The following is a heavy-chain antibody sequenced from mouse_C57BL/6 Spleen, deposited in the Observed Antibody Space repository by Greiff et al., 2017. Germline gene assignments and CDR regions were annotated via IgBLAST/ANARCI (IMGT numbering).Heavy chain of an antibody. J-gene: IGHJ2*01. CDR2: IYPGDGDT. D-gene: IGHD4-1*01. V-gene: IGHV1-82*01. Sequence: VQLQQSGPELVKPGASVKISCKASGYAFSSSWMNWVKQRPGKGLEWIGRIYPGDGDTNYNGKFKGKATLTADKSSSTAYMQLSSLTSEDSAVYFCARGEVGRYFDYWGQGTTLTVSS. CDR1: GYAFSSSW. CDR3: ARGEVGRYFDY.